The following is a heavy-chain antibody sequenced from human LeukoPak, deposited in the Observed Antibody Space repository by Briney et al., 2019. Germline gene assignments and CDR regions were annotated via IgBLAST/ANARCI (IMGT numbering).Heavy chain of an antibody. D-gene: IGHD6-13*01. CDR2: ISSSGSTI. J-gene: IGHJ4*02. CDR3: AREGCSSSWMGDYFDY. Sequence: GGSLRLSCAASGFTFSDYYMSWIRQAPGKGLEWVSYISSSGSTIYYADSVKGRFTISRDNAKNSLYLQMNSLRAEDTAVYYCAREGCSSSWMGDYFDYWGQGTLVTVSS. V-gene: IGHV3-11*01. CDR1: GFTFSDYY.